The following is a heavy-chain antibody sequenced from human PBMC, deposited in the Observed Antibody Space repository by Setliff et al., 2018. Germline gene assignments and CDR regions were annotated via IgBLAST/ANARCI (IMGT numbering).Heavy chain of an antibody. CDR2: IDPDGIGK. Sequence: PGGSLRLSCAASGFTFNKYWMTWVRQAPGKGLEWVANIDPDGIGKYYIDSVRGRFTISRDNAKNSLFLQMNSLRAEDTALYYCAKFVGYTYGYDYWGRGTLVTVSS. J-gene: IGHJ4*02. D-gene: IGHD5-18*01. CDR3: AKFVGYTYGYDY. V-gene: IGHV3-7*01. CDR1: GFTFNKYW.